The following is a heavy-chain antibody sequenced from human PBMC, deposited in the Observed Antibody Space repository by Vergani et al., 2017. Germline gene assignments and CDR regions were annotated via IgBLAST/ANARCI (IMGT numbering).Heavy chain of an antibody. CDR2: MNPNSGNT. J-gene: IGHJ6*03. Sequence: QVQLVQSGAEVKKPGASVKVSCKASGYTFTSYDINWVRQATGQGLEWMGWMNPNSGNTGYAQKFQGRVTMTRNTSISTAYMELSSLRSEATAVYYCARVLSRWAIFGVVPRSGGYYMDVWGKGTTVTVSS. CDR3: ARVLSRWAIFGVVPRSGGYYMDV. V-gene: IGHV1-8*01. CDR1: GYTFTSYD. D-gene: IGHD3-3*01.